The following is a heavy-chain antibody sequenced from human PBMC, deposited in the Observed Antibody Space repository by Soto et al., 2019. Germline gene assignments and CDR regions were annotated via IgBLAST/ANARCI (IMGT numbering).Heavy chain of an antibody. CDR3: ARGGGFTIFGVVIPFDY. V-gene: IGHV3-48*01. D-gene: IGHD3-3*01. J-gene: IGHJ4*02. CDR1: GFTFSSYS. Sequence: GGSLRLSCAASGFTFSSYSMNWVRQAPGKGLEWVSYISSSSSTIYYADSVKGRFTISRDNAKNSLYLQMNSLRAEDTAVYYCARGGGFTIFGVVIPFDYWGQGTLVTVSS. CDR2: ISSSSSTI.